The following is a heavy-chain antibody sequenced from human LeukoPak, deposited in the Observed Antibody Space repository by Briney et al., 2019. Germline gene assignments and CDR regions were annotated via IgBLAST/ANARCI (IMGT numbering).Heavy chain of an antibody. D-gene: IGHD7-27*01. Sequence: PGGSLRLSCAASGFTFSSYWMTWVRQAPEKGLEGVANIKQDGSEKYYVDSVKGRFTISRDNAKNSLCLHMNSLRVEDSAVYYCARSGVPHGTDVWGQGTTVTVSS. CDR3: ARSGVPHGTDV. CDR1: GFTFSSYW. J-gene: IGHJ6*02. CDR2: IKQDGSEK. V-gene: IGHV3-7*04.